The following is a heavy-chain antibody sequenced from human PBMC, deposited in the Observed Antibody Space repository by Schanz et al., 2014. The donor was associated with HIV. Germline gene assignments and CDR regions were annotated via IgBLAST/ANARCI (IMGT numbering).Heavy chain of an antibody. CDR3: ARGYWKYVNY. CDR2: ISYDGSNK. Sequence: VQLVQSGGGLVKPGGSLRISCAASGFTFSNYAMHWVRQAPGKGLEWVAVISYDGSNKYYADSVRGRFTISRDNSKNTLYLQMDRLSDDDTSVYYCARGYWKYVNYWGQGTRVTVS. V-gene: IGHV3-30-3*01. J-gene: IGHJ4*02. CDR1: GFTFSNYA. D-gene: IGHD1-7*01.